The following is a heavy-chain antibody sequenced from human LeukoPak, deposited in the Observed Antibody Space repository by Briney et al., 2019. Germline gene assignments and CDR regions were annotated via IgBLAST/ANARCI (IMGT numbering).Heavy chain of an antibody. J-gene: IGHJ5*02. D-gene: IGHD3-10*01. CDR3: ARDSAGYNWFDP. CDR2: IYSGGST. CDR1: GFTFSSYA. V-gene: IGHV3-66*01. Sequence: GGSLRLSCAASGFTFSSYAMSWVRQAPGKGLEWVSVIYSGGSTYYADSVKGRFTISRDNSKNTLYLQMNSLRAEDTAVYYCARDSAGYNWFDPWGQGTLVTVSS.